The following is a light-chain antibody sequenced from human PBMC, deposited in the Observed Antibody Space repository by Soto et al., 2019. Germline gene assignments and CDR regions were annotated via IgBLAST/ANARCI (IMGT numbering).Light chain of an antibody. CDR1: GGSMARGL. J-gene: IGLJ3*02. V-gene: IGLV6-57*04. CDR3: QSSENDMGV. CDR2: EDN. Sequence: NFMLTQPHSVSESPGRTVTISCSRSGGSMARGLVQWYQVRPGSGPTTVISEDNQRPSGVPDRFSGSIDGSSNSASLIISGLKPEDEADYYCQSSENDMGVFGGGTQLTVL.